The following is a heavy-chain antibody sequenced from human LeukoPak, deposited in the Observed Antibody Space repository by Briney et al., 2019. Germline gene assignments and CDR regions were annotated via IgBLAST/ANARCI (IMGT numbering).Heavy chain of an antibody. Sequence: SETLSLTCTVSGGSISRSNYYWGWIRQPPGKGLEWIGSIYYSGTTYYNPSLKSRVTISVETSRNQFSLRLSSVTAADTAVYYCAGQGDYNWFDPWGQGTLVPVSS. CDR1: GGSISRSNYY. CDR3: AGQGDYNWFDP. V-gene: IGHV4-39*01. CDR2: IYYSGTT. J-gene: IGHJ5*02.